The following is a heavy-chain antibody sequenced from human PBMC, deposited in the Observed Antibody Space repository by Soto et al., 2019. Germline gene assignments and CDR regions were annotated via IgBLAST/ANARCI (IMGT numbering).Heavy chain of an antibody. CDR1: GYTFTSYD. CDR2: MNPTDAYT. D-gene: IGHD5-18*01. Sequence: GASVKVSCKASGYTFTSYDINWVRQATGQGLEWMGWMNPTDAYTDYAQKFQGRITLTRDTSTSIVYMELSSLRSEDTAIYYCARDHVDTPMTNFDYWGQGTLVTVSS. J-gene: IGHJ4*02. V-gene: IGHV1-8*01. CDR3: ARDHVDTPMTNFDY.